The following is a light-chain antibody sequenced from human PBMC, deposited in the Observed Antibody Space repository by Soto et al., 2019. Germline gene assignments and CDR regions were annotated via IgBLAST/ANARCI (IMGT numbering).Light chain of an antibody. CDR3: QQYGSSPIT. J-gene: IGKJ5*01. Sequence: EIVLTQSPGTLSLSPGERATLSCRASQSVTRTYLAWYQQKPDQAPRLLNYGASSRATGIPDRFSGSGSGTDFTLTISRLEPEDFAVYYCQQYGSSPITFGQGTRLEIK. CDR1: QSVTRTY. V-gene: IGKV3-20*01. CDR2: GAS.